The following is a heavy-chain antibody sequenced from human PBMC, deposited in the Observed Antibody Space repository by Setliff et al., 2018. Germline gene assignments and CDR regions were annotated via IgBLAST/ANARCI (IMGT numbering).Heavy chain of an antibody. D-gene: IGHD1-1*01. Sequence: LSLTCNVFGESFDTYYWSWIRQPPGKGLEWFGEINQSGGGDYNPSFKGRVTISVDTSKKQFSLTLRYVTAADTALYYCRQAVVGRDVFDVWGQGTVVTVS. J-gene: IGHJ3*01. CDR3: RQAVVGRDVFDV. CDR1: GESFDTYY. CDR2: INQSGGG. V-gene: IGHV4-34*01.